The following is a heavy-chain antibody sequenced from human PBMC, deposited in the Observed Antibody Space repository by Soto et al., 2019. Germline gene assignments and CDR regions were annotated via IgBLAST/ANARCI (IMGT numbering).Heavy chain of an antibody. V-gene: IGHV4-59*01. Sequence: PSETLSLTCAVSGVTISTYYWSWIRQPPGKGLEWIGYNYHSGTTNYNPSLKSRVTISVDTSKNQFSLRLTSVTAADTAIYYCVREAYIGYGHAIDHCGQGILVTVSS. CDR2: NYHSGTT. D-gene: IGHD5-12*01. CDR3: VREAYIGYGHAIDH. J-gene: IGHJ4*02. CDR1: GVTISTYY.